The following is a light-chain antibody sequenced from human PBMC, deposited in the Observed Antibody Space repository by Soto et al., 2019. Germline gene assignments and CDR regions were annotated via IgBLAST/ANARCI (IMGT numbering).Light chain of an antibody. J-gene: IGKJ1*01. CDR2: DAS. V-gene: IGKV3-11*01. CDR3: HQYDSWT. CDR1: LNVNSY. Sequence: VLTQSPATLSLSPGERATLSCRASLNVNSYLAWYQQKPGQAPRLLIYDASNRAAGIPARFSGSGSGTDFTLTISSLEPEDFAVYYCHQYDSWTFGQGTKVDIK.